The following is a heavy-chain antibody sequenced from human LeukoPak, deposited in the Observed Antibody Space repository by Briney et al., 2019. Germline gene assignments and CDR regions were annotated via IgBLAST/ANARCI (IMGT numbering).Heavy chain of an antibody. CDR3: ARDRVGEQWLVIAFDI. D-gene: IGHD6-19*01. CDR2: ISAYNGNT. V-gene: IGHV1-18*01. J-gene: IGHJ3*02. CDR1: GGTFGSYA. Sequence: ASVRVSCKASGGTFGSYAISWVRQAPGQGLEWMGWISAYNGNTNYAQKLQGRVTMTTDTSTSTAYMELRSLRSDDTAVYYCARDRVGEQWLVIAFDIWGQGTMVTVSS.